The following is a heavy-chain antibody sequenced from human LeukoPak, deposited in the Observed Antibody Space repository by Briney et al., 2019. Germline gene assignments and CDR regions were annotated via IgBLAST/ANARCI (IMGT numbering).Heavy chain of an antibody. CDR3: AKASHLSGYYLPIDY. J-gene: IGHJ4*02. V-gene: IGHV3-23*01. D-gene: IGHD3-9*01. CDR2: ISGSGGTT. CDR1: GFTFSTYA. Sequence: PGGSLRLSCAASGFTFSTYAMSWVRQAPGKGLELVSAISGSGGTTYNADSVKGRFTISRDNSKNTLYLQMNSLRAEDTAVYYCAKASHLSGYYLPIDYWGQGTLVTVSS.